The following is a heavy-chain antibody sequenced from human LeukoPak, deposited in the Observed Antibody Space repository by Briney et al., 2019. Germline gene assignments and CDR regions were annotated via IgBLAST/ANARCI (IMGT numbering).Heavy chain of an antibody. V-gene: IGHV3-7*01. J-gene: IGHJ4*02. CDR3: AKGRSGVVSLTPFDY. CDR1: GFTFSSYW. CDR2: IKYDGSDK. D-gene: IGHD4-23*01. Sequence: GGSVRLSCAASGFTFSSYWMSRVRQAPGKGLEWVATIKYDGSDKYYVDSVKGRFTISRDNAKNSLYLQMNSLSGEDTAVYFCAKGRSGVVSLTPFDYWGQGTLVTVSS.